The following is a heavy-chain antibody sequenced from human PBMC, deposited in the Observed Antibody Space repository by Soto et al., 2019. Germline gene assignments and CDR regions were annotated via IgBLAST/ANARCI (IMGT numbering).Heavy chain of an antibody. Sequence: GSLRLSCAASGFTFGNAWMSWVRQVPGKGLEWVGRIKSKTDGGTTDYAAPVKGRFTISRDDSKNTLYLQMNSLRAEDTAVYYCARDLGTMVRGVIINWFDPWGQGTLVTVSS. CDR1: GFTFGNAW. D-gene: IGHD3-10*01. CDR2: IKSKTDGGTT. V-gene: IGHV3-15*01. J-gene: IGHJ5*02. CDR3: ARDLGTMVRGVIINWFDP.